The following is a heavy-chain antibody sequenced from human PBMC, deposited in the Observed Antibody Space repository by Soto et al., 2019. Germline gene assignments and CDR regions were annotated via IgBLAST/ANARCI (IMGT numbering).Heavy chain of an antibody. J-gene: IGHJ6*02. D-gene: IGHD2-21*02. CDR1: GFTFSSYS. V-gene: IGHV3-48*02. Sequence: GGSLRLSCAASGFTFSSYSMNWVRQAPGKGLEWVSYISSSSTIYYADSVKGRFTISRDNAKNSLYLQMNSLRDEDTAVYYCARVRSGDYVPNWGMDVWGQGTTVTVSS. CDR2: ISSSSTI. CDR3: ARVRSGDYVPNWGMDV.